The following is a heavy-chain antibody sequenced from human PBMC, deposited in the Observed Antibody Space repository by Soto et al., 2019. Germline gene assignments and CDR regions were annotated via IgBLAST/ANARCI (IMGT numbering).Heavy chain of an antibody. D-gene: IGHD1-26*01. CDR2: INPKSGGT. Sequence: QVQLVQSGAEVKKPGASVNVSCKASGYTFIVYYMHWVRQAPGQGLEWMGWINPKSGGTMYPQKFQGRVTMTWYTSISTAYMALTRLRSDDTAVYYCARDLAKGGGSAGFDYWGQGTLVTVSS. CDR3: ARDLAKGGGSAGFDY. J-gene: IGHJ4*02. CDR1: GYTFIVYY. V-gene: IGHV1-2*02.